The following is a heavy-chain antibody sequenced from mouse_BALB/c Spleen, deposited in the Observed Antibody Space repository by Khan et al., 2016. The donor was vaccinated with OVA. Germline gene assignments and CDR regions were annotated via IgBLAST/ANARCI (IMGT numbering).Heavy chain of an antibody. D-gene: IGHD1-1*02. V-gene: IGHV14-3*02. Sequence: VQLKQSGAELVKPGASVKLSCTASGFNIEDTYIHWVMQRPEQGLEWIGRIDPANGNTKYDPKFQGKATITADTSSNTAYLQLSSLTSEDTAGYSCARGGWSCTMDYWGQGTSVTVSS. CDR3: ARGGWSCTMDY. CDR2: IDPANGNT. J-gene: IGHJ4*01. CDR1: GFNIEDTY.